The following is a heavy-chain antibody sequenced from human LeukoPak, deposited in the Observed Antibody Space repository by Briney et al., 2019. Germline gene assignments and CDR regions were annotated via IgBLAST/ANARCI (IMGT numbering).Heavy chain of an antibody. J-gene: IGHJ6*02. Sequence: GGSLRLSCAASGFTFSSYAMSWVRQAPGKGLEWVSYISSSSSTIYYADSVKGRFTISRDNAKNSLYLQMNSLRAEDTAVYYCVREEGLPPDYYYYGMDVWGQGTTVTVSS. CDR3: VREEGLPPDYYYYGMDV. D-gene: IGHD4-11*01. CDR1: GFTFSSYA. V-gene: IGHV3-48*04. CDR2: ISSSSSTI.